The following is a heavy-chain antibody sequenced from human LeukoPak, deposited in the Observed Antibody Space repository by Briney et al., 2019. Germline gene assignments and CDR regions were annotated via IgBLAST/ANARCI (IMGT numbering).Heavy chain of an antibody. D-gene: IGHD6-13*01. V-gene: IGHV3-48*02. CDR2: ISTSGKTI. CDR3: ARGGSSSWGTYYFDY. J-gene: IGHJ4*02. CDR1: GFTFSYFG. Sequence: GGSLRLSCAASGFTFSYFGINWVRQAPGKGLEWVTYISTSGKTIYYADSVKGRFTISRDNAENSLYLQMNSLRDEDTAVYYCARGGSSSWGTYYFDYWGPRAPVTVSS.